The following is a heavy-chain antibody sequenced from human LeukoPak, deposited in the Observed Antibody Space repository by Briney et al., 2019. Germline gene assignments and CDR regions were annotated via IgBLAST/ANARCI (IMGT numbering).Heavy chain of an antibody. D-gene: IGHD3-22*01. J-gene: IGHJ3*02. CDR3: ARDTDYDMAFDI. CDR2: IYSSGRT. Sequence: SETLSLTCTVSGDSISSGSYYWSWIRQPAGEGPEWIGRIYSSGRTHYSPSLKSRVAISVDTSKNRFSLRLSSVTAADTAVYYCARDTDYDMAFDIWGQGTMVTVSS. V-gene: IGHV4-61*02. CDR1: GDSISSGSYY.